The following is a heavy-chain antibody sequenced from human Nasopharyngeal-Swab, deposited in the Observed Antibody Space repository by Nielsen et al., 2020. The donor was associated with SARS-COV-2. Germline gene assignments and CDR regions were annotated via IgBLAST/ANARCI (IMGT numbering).Heavy chain of an antibody. V-gene: IGHV3-30-3*01. CDR3: ARFNYHDSSGHDAFDI. CDR2: ISYDGSNK. CDR1: GFTFSSYA. J-gene: IGHJ3*02. Sequence: GESLKISCAASGFTFSSYAMHWVRQAPGKGLEWVAVISYDGSNKYYADSVKGRFTISRDNSKNTLYLQMNSLRAEDTAVYYCARFNYHDSSGHDAFDIWGQGTMVTVSS. D-gene: IGHD3-22*01.